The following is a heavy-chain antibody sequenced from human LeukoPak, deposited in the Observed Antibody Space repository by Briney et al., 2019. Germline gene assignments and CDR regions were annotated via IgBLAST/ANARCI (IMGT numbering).Heavy chain of an antibody. V-gene: IGHV4-34*08. CDR2: INHSGST. CDR3: AIPSSSWYFYPDY. J-gene: IGHJ4*02. D-gene: IGHD6-13*01. CDR1: GFTFSSYG. Sequence: PGGSLRLSCAASGFTFSSYGMHWVRQPPGKGLEWIGEINHSGSTNYNPSLKSRVPISVDTSKNQFSLKLSSVTAADTAVYYCAIPSSSWYFYPDYWGQGTLVTVSS.